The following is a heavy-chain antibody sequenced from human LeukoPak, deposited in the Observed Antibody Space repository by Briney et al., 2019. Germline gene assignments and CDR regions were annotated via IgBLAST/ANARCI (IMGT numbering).Heavy chain of an antibody. Sequence: ETLSLTCSVSGGSITSGDDRWGWNRHSAGEVLEWIGSFYNRGSPYYNPSLKSRFTISIDTSKNQFSLKLTSVTAADTAIYYCARQFDYWGPGTLVTVSS. J-gene: IGHJ4*01. CDR3: ARQFDY. CDR2: FYNRGSP. V-gene: IGHV4-39*01. CDR1: GGSITSGDDR.